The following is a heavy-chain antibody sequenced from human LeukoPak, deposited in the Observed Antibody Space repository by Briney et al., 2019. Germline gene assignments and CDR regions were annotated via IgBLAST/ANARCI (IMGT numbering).Heavy chain of an antibody. CDR1: GFTFSSYA. CDR3: AKGPWALDHSTHRFDY. CDR2: ISSSSSYM. Sequence: GSLRLSCAASGFTFSSYAMHWVRQAPGKGLEWVSFISSSSSYMYYADSVKGRFTVSRDNSRNTLFLQMDRLTVEDTALYYCAKGPWALDHSTHRFDYWGKGTLVTVSS. D-gene: IGHD1-1*01. V-gene: IGHV3-21*04. J-gene: IGHJ4*02.